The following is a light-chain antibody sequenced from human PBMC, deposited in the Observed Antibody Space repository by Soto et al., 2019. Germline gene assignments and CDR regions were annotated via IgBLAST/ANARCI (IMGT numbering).Light chain of an antibody. J-gene: IGKJ4*01. CDR3: QQSYSTPPLT. Sequence: DIQMTQSPSSVSASVGDRVTITCQASQGISRSLAWYQQKPGKAPKLLIYAASSLQSGIPSRFSGSGSGTDFTLTISSLQPEDFATYYCQQSYSTPPLTFGGGTKVEIK. CDR1: QGISRS. V-gene: IGKV1-39*01. CDR2: AAS.